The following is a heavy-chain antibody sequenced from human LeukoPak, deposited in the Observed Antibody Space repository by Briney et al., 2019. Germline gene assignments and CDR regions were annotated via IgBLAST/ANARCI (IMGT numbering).Heavy chain of an antibody. J-gene: IGHJ4*02. CDR3: ANYYDFWSGYLR. D-gene: IGHD3-3*01. V-gene: IGHV3-66*02. CDR1: GFTVSNTY. CDR2: IYSGGST. Sequence: GGSLRLSCAASGFTVSNTYMSWVRQAPGKGLEWVSVIYSGGSTYYADSVRGRFTISRDVSKNTLYLQMNSLRAEDTAVYYCANYYDFWSGYLRWGQGTLVTVSS.